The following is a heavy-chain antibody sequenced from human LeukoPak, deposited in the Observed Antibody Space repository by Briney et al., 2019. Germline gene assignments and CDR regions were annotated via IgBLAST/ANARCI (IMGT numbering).Heavy chain of an antibody. CDR3: ARGHSSSLRVYMDV. V-gene: IGHV1-2*02. CDR2: INPNSGGT. Sequence: AASVKVSCKASGYTFTGYYMHWVRQAPGQGLEWMGWINPNSGGTNYAQKLQGRVTMTTDTSTSTAYMELRSLRSDDTAVYYCARGHSSSLRVYMDVWGKGTTVTVSS. CDR1: GYTFTGYY. D-gene: IGHD6-6*01. J-gene: IGHJ6*03.